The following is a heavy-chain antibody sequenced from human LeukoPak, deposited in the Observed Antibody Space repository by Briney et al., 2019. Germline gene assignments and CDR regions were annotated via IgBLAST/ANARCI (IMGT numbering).Heavy chain of an antibody. CDR2: VFYSGST. CDR1: DDSIKSYF. CDR3: ARVGSLGHYPPAY. J-gene: IGHJ4*02. Sequence: SETLSLTCTVSDDSIKSYFWTWIRQSPGKGLEWIGYVFYSGSTSYKPSLRSRLTMSVDTSKSQFSLNLNSVTTADTAVYYCARVGSLGHYPPAYWGQGTLVTVSS. D-gene: IGHD3-3*01. V-gene: IGHV4-59*01.